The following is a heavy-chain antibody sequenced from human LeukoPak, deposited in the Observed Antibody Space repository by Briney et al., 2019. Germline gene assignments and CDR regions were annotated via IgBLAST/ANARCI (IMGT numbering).Heavy chain of an antibody. CDR2: IYYSGST. Sequence: SETLSLTCTVSGGSISSYYWSWIRQPPGKGLEWIGYIYYSGSTNYNPSHKSRVTISVDTSKNQFSLKLSSVTAADTAVYYCAGTQEGDFWSGYLDYWGQGTLVTVSS. V-gene: IGHV4-59*01. D-gene: IGHD3-3*01. CDR1: GGSISSYY. J-gene: IGHJ4*02. CDR3: AGTQEGDFWSGYLDY.